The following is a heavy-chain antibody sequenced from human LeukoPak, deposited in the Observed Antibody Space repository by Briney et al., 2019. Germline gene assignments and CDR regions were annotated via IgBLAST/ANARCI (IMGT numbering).Heavy chain of an antibody. CDR1: GLTFSSYA. D-gene: IGHD3-22*01. CDR2: ISYDGSNK. J-gene: IGHJ4*02. CDR3: ARDWYYYDSSGSLDY. V-gene: IGHV3-30-3*01. Sequence: PGGSLRLSCAASGLTFSSYAMHWVRQAPGKGLEWVAVISYDGSNKYYADSVKGRFTISRDNSKNTLYLQMNSLRAEDTAVYYCARDWYYYDSSGSLDYWGQGTLVTVSS.